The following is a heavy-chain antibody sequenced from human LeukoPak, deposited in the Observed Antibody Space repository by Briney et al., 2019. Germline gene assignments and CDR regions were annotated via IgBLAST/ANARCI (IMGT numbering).Heavy chain of an antibody. J-gene: IGHJ4*02. V-gene: IGHV3-48*01. CDR2: ISSSSSTI. Sequence: GGSLRLSCAASGFTFSSYGIHWVRQAPGKGREWVSYISSSSSTIYYADSVKGRFTISRDNAKNSLYLQMNSLRAEDTAVYYCARDSVSGCIVYWGQGTLVTVSS. CDR1: GFTFSSYG. D-gene: IGHD6-19*01. CDR3: ARDSVSGCIVY.